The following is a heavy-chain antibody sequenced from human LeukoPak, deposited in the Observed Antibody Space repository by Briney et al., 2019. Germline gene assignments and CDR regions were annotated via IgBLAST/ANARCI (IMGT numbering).Heavy chain of an antibody. D-gene: IGHD3-22*01. V-gene: IGHV3-7*01. CDR3: ARDDKDSSGSVDY. J-gene: IGHJ4*02. CDR1: GFSFSSYW. CDR2: IRQDESER. Sequence: GGSLRLSCEGSGFSFSSYWMTWVRQLPGKGPEWVANIRQDESERYFADSVKGRFTISRDNAKNTLYLQMNSLRAEDTAVYYCARDDKDSSGSVDYWGQGTLVTVSS.